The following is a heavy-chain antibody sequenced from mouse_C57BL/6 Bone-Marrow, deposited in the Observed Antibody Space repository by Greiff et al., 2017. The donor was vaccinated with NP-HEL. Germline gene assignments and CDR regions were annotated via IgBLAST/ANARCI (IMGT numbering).Heavy chain of an antibody. V-gene: IGHV1-69*01. Sequence: QVQLQQPGAELVMPGASVKLSCKASGYTFTSYWMHWVKQRPGQGLEWIGEIDPSDSYTNYNQKFKGKSTLTVDQSSSTAYMQLSSLTSEDSAVYYCAREIYYGSQDYWGQGTTLTVSS. CDR3: AREIYYGSQDY. J-gene: IGHJ2*01. CDR2: IDPSDSYT. CDR1: GYTFTSYW. D-gene: IGHD1-1*01.